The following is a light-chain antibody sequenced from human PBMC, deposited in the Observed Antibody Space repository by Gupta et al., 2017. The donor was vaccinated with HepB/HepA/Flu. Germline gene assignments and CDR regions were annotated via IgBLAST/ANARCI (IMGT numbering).Light chain of an antibody. V-gene: IGKV3-15*01. CDR1: QSVSSN. CDR2: GAS. J-gene: IGKJ1*01. Sequence: EIVMTQSPATLSVSPGERATLSCRASQSVSSNLAWYKQKPGQAPRLLIYGASTRDTGIPARFSGSGSGKEFTLTISSRQSEDFAVYYCQQYNNWPPWTFGQGTXVEIK. CDR3: QQYNNWPPWT.